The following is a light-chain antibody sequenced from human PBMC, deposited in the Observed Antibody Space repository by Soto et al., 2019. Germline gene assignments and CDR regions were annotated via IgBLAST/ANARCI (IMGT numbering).Light chain of an antibody. V-gene: IGKV1-39*01. CDR1: QSISRY. J-gene: IGKJ1*01. CDR3: QQSYSTPRT. CDR2: AAS. Sequence: DIQMTQSPSSLSASVGDRVTITCRASQSISRYLNWSQQKPGKAPKLLIYAASSLQSGVPSRFSGSGSGTDFTLTISSLQPEDFATYYCQQSYSTPRTFGQGTKVEIK.